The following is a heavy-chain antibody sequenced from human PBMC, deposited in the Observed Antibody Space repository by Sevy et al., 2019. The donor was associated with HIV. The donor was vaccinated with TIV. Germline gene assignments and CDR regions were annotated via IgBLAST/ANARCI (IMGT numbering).Heavy chain of an antibody. D-gene: IGHD3-10*01. Sequence: GGSLRLSCAASGFTFSSYAMSWVRQAPGKGLELVSALSGSGGSTYYGDSVKGRFTISRDNSKNTLYLQMNSLRAEDTAVYYCAKGPGVLWFGESDDYWGQGTLVTVSS. CDR1: GFTFSSYA. CDR2: LSGSGGST. V-gene: IGHV3-23*01. CDR3: AKGPGVLWFGESDDY. J-gene: IGHJ4*02.